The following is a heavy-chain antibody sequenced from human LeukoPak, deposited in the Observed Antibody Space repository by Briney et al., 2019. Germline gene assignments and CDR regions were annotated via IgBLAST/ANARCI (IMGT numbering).Heavy chain of an antibody. CDR2: INHSGST. D-gene: IGHD6-13*01. CDR1: GESFIYNY. CDR3: ARGFGAGTWFDP. V-gene: IGHV4-34*01. Sequence: SETLSLTCAVYGESFIYNYWTWIRQPPGKGLEWIGEINHSGSTNYNPSLKSRVTMSVDRAKNQFSLNLSSVTAADTAVYYCARGFGAGTWFDPWGQGTLVTVSS. J-gene: IGHJ5*02.